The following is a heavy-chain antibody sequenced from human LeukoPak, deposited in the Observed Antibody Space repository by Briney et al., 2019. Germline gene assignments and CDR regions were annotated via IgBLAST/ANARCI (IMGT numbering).Heavy chain of an antibody. V-gene: IGHV3-7*04. CDR3: ARWGGGFDY. CDR2: IKSDGSDK. J-gene: IGHJ4*02. D-gene: IGHD3-16*01. Sequence: PGGSLRLSCAASGFTFSRFWMGWVRQAPGKGLEWVANIKSDGSDKYFVDSVKGRFTISRDNAMNSLYLQMDSLRAEDTAVYFCARWGGGFDYWGQGTLVTVSS. CDR1: GFTFSRFW.